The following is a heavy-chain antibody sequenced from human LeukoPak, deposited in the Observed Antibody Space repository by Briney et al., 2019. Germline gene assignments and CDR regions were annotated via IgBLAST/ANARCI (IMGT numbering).Heavy chain of an antibody. CDR3: ARGTYYYDSSGYH. Sequence: SETLSLTCTVSGGSISSYYWSWIRQPPGKGLEWIGYIYYSGSTNYNPSLKSRVTISVDTSKNQFSLKLSSVTAADTAVYYCARGTYYYDSSGYHWGQGTLVTVS. V-gene: IGHV4-59*01. J-gene: IGHJ5*02. D-gene: IGHD3-22*01. CDR2: IYYSGST. CDR1: GGSISSYY.